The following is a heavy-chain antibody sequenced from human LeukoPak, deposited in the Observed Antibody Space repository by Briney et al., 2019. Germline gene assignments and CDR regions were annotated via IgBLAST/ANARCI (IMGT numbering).Heavy chain of an antibody. D-gene: IGHD3-16*01. CDR1: NGSISNNY. CDR2: IFYTGST. CDR3: ARDVSPFGDAFDI. Sequence: SETLSLTCTVSNGSISNNYWSWIRQPPGKGLEWIGYIFYTGSTTYNPSLKSRVTISVDTSKNQFSLKLNSVTAADTAVYYCARDVSPFGDAFDIWGQGTTVTVSS. J-gene: IGHJ3*02. V-gene: IGHV4-59*01.